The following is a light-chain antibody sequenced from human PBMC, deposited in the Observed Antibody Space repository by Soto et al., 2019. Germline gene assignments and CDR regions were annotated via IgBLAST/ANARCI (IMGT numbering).Light chain of an antibody. CDR3: QQRSNWFT. V-gene: IGKV1-9*01. CDR2: AAS. J-gene: IGKJ5*01. Sequence: DIQLTQSPSFLSASVGDRVAITCRASQGISSYLAWYQQKPGKAPKLLIYAASTLQSGVPSRFSGSGSGTDFTLTISSLEPEDFAVYYCQQRSNWFTVGQGTRLAIK. CDR1: QGISSY.